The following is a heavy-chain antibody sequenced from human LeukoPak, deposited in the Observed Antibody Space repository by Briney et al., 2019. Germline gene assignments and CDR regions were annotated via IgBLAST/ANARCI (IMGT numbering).Heavy chain of an antibody. V-gene: IGHV3-33*01. CDR1: GFTFSYYG. J-gene: IGHJ4*02. CDR2: IWYDGGSK. D-gene: IGHD3-10*01. CDR3: VRDSSGDSSGRPSLDY. Sequence: PGRSLRLSCAASGFTFSYYGMHWVRQAPGKGLEWVANIWYDGGSKDYADSVKGRFTISRDNSKNTLNLQMNSLRADDTAVYFCVRDSSGDSSGRPSLDYWGQGTLVTVSS.